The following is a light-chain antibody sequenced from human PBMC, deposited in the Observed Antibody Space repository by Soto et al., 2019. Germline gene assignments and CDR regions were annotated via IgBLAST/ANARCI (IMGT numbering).Light chain of an antibody. Sequence: QSALTQPPSASGSPGQSVTISCTGTSSDVGVYNYVSWYQQHPGKAPKVMIYEVNKRPSGVPDRFSGSKSGNTASLTVSGLQVEDKADYYCSSYAGSSNYVFGTGTKLTVL. CDR1: SSDVGVYNY. CDR2: EVN. CDR3: SSYAGSSNYV. J-gene: IGLJ1*01. V-gene: IGLV2-8*01.